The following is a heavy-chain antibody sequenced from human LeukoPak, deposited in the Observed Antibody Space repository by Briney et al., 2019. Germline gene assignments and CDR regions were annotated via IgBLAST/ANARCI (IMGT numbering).Heavy chain of an antibody. CDR3: ARDQLGSYYYYYYYMDV. D-gene: IGHD6-13*01. CDR1: GFTFSSYE. V-gene: IGHV3-7*01. CDR2: IKQDGSEK. Sequence: GGSLRLSCAASGFTFSSYEMNWVRQAPGKGLEWVANIKQDGSEKYYVDSVKGRFTISRDNAKNSLYLQMNSLRAEDTAVYYCARDQLGSYYYYYYYMDVWGKGTTVTVSS. J-gene: IGHJ6*03.